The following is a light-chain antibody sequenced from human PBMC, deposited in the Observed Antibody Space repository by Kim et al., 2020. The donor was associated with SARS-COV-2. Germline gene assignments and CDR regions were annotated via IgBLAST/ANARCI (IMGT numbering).Light chain of an antibody. J-gene: IGKJ4*01. V-gene: IGKV3-15*01. CDR2: GAS. Sequence: SPGERATLSCRASQSVSSNLAWYQQKPGQAPRLLIYGASTRATGIPARFSGSGSGTEFTFTISSLQSEDFAVYYCQQYNIWPLTFGGGTKVDIK. CDR3: QQYNIWPLT. CDR1: QSVSSN.